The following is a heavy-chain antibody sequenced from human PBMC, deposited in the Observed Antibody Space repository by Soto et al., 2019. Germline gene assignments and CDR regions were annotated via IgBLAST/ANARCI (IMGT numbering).Heavy chain of an antibody. CDR2: ISGSGGST. V-gene: IGHV3-23*01. Sequence: GGSLRLSCAASGFTFSSYAMSWVRQAPGKGLEWVSAISGSGGSTYYADSVKGWFTISRDNSKNTLYLQMNSLRAEDTAVYYCAKAGSSWYGEGYYFDYWGQGTLVTVSS. CDR3: AKAGSSWYGEGYYFDY. CDR1: GFTFSSYA. J-gene: IGHJ4*02. D-gene: IGHD6-13*01.